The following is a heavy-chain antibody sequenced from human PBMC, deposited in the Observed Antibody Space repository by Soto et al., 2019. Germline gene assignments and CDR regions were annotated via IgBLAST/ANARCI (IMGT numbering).Heavy chain of an antibody. CDR1: GFTFSSHA. J-gene: IGHJ4*02. V-gene: IGHV3-23*01. CDR2: ISGSDGST. Sequence: GSLRLSCAASGFTFSSHAMSWVRQAPGKGLEWVSTISGSDGSTYYADSVKGRFTISRDNSKNTLYLQMNSLRAEDTAVYYCAKESGELYFPVDYWGQGTLVTVSS. D-gene: IGHD3-16*01. CDR3: AKESGELYFPVDY.